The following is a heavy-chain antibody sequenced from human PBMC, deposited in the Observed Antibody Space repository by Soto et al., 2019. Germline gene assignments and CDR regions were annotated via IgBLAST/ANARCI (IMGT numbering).Heavy chain of an antibody. CDR1: GGTFSSYT. CDR2: IIPILGIA. V-gene: IGHV1-69*02. D-gene: IGHD5-18*01. CDR3: ARAVGYSYEYYFDY. J-gene: IGHJ4*02. Sequence: QVQLVQSGAEVKKPGSSVKVSCKASGGTFSSYTISWVRQAPGQGLEWMGRIIPILGIANYAQKFRGRVTXXAXKXTSTAYMELSSLRSEDTAVYYCARAVGYSYEYYFDYWGQGTLVTVSS.